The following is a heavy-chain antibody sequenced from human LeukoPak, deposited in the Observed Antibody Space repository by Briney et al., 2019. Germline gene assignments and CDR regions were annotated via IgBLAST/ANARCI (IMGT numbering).Heavy chain of an antibody. V-gene: IGHV4-61*01. J-gene: IGHJ4*02. D-gene: IGHD2-15*01. Sequence: SETLSLTCTVSGGSISSSSYYWSWIRQPPGKGLEWIGYIYYSGSTNYNPSLKSRVTISVDTSRNQFSLKLSSVTAADTAVYYCARGGLLPMHYWGQGTLVTVSS. CDR1: GGSISSSSYY. CDR3: ARGGLLPMHY. CDR2: IYYSGST.